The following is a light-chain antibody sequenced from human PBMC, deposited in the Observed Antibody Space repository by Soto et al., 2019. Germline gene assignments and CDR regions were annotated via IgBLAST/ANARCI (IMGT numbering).Light chain of an antibody. CDR1: QYVDTY. V-gene: IGKV1-39*01. CDR3: QQSYRTPRS. J-gene: IGKJ1*01. Sequence: DIQMTQSPSSLSESVGDRVTITCRASQYVDTYLNWYQQKPGKAPKLLIYGASSLQSGVPSRFSGIGSGTDFTPTISSLQPEDSATYYCQQSYRTPRSFGQGTKVEVK. CDR2: GAS.